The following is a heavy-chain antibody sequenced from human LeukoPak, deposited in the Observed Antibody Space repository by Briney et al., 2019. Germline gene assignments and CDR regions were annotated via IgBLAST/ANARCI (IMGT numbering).Heavy chain of an antibody. D-gene: IGHD2/OR15-2a*01. J-gene: IGHJ4*02. Sequence: PSETLSLTCTVSGGSISSYYWTWIRQPPGKGLEWIGYIYYSGSTNYNPSLKSRVAISVDTSKNQFSLELTSLTAADTAVYYCARRRAVPGFYYFDYWGQGTLVTVSS. CDR2: IYYSGST. CDR1: GGSISSYY. V-gene: IGHV4-59*08. CDR3: ARRRAVPGFYYFDY.